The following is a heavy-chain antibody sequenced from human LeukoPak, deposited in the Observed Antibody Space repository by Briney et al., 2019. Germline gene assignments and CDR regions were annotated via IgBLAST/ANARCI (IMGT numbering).Heavy chain of an antibody. V-gene: IGHV4-34*01. CDR3: ARDSGSYRLLGY. J-gene: IGHJ4*02. D-gene: IGHD1-26*01. CDR1: GGSFSGYY. Sequence: SETLSLTCAVYGGSFSGYYWSWIRQPPGKGLEWIGEINHSGSTNYNPSLKSRVTISVDTSKNQFSLKLSSVTAADTAVYYCARDSGSYRLLGYWGQGTLVTVSS. CDR2: INHSGST.